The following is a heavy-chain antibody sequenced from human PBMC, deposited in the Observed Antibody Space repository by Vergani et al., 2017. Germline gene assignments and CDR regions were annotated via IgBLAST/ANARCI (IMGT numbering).Heavy chain of an antibody. CDR3: AREPPLTGFFDY. Sequence: QVQLVQSGAEVGKPGASVKISCKASGYTFTAYYIHWVRQAPEQGVEWVGVISPDGFSTFYAQKFQGRVTITRDTSTSTVYVEVTSLRSDDTAVYYCAREPPLTGFFDYWGQGTLVTVSS. CDR2: ISPDGFST. D-gene: IGHD3-9*01. J-gene: IGHJ4*02. V-gene: IGHV1-46*03. CDR1: GYTFTAYY.